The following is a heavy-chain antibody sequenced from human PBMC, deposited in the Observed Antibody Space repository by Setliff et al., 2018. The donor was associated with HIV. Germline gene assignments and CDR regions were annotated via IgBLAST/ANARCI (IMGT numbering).Heavy chain of an antibody. CDR2: TLFRSKWYN. CDR3: ARGTGIQLWLKGGDYYYYYMDV. CDR1: GDSVSSNSAA. Sequence: SQTLSLTCAISGDSVSSNSAAWHWIRQSPGRGLEWLGRTLFRSKWYNEYAASVKSRVTFSAGTSKNQFSLQLNSVTPEDTAVYYCARGTGIQLWLKGGDYYYYYMDVWGKGTTVTVSS. D-gene: IGHD5-18*01. V-gene: IGHV6-1*01. J-gene: IGHJ6*03.